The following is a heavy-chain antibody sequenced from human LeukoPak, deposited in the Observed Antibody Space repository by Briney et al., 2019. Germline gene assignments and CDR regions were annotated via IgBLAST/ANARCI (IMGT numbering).Heavy chain of an antibody. D-gene: IGHD2-21*02. J-gene: IGHJ4*02. CDR3: ARKVVVTDAFDY. Sequence: SETLSLTCTVSGDSISSSSYYWGWIRQPPGKGLEWIGSIYYSGRTYYNPSLKSRFTISVDTSKHQFSLKLSSVTAADTAVYYCARKVVVTDAFDYWGQGTLVTVSS. V-gene: IGHV4-39*07. CDR2: IYYSGRT. CDR1: GDSISSSSYY.